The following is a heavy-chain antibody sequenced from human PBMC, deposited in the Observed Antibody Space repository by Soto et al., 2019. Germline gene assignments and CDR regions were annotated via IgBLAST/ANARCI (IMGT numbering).Heavy chain of an antibody. CDR3: AKVDVSTAGSFDY. Sequence: CGSLRLSCVASGFTFSRHGLSWVRQAPGKGLEWVSTINPSGDSTFYADSVKGRFTISRDNSKNTVYLQMNSLSVGDTAVYLCAKVDVSTAGSFDYWGQGALVTVSS. CDR1: GFTFSRHG. V-gene: IGHV3-23*01. CDR2: INPSGDST. J-gene: IGHJ4*02. D-gene: IGHD6-13*01.